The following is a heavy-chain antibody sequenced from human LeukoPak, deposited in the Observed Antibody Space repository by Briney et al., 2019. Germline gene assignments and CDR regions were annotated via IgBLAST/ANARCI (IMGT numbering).Heavy chain of an antibody. Sequence: GRSLRLSCAASGFTFSSYAMSWVRQAPGKGLEWVSAISGSGGSTYYADSVKGRFTISRDNSKNTLYLQMNSLRAEDTAVYYCAKDVSPYGGEWDYFDYWGQGTLVTVSS. CDR2: ISGSGGST. J-gene: IGHJ4*02. V-gene: IGHV3-23*01. D-gene: IGHD2-21*01. CDR1: GFTFSSYA. CDR3: AKDVSPYGGEWDYFDY.